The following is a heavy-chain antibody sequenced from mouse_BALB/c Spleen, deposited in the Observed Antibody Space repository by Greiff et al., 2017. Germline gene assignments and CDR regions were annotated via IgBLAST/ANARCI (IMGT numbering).Heavy chain of an antibody. CDR3: TRGIYYYGPSYFDV. CDR1: GYSFTSYW. V-gene: IGHV1-5*01. J-gene: IGHJ1*01. D-gene: IGHD1-1*01. CDR2: IYPGNSDT. Sequence: VQLKESGTVLARPGASVKMSCKASGYSFTSYWMHWVKQRPGQGLEWIGAIYPGNSDTSYNQKFKGKAKLTAVTSASTAYMELSSLTNEDSAVYYCTRGIYYYGPSYFDVWGAGTTVTVSS.